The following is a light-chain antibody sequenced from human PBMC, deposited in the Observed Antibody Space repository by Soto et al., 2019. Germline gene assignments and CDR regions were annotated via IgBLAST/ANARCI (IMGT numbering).Light chain of an antibody. Sequence: QSALTQPASVSGSPGQSITFSCTGTSSDIGVYNYVSWYQQHPGKAPKLMIYEVNNRPSGVSNRFSGSKSGNTASLTISGLQAEDEADYYGSSYTTSNTYVFGTGTKLTVL. J-gene: IGLJ1*01. V-gene: IGLV2-14*01. CDR1: SSDIGVYNY. CDR2: EVN. CDR3: SSYTTSNTYV.